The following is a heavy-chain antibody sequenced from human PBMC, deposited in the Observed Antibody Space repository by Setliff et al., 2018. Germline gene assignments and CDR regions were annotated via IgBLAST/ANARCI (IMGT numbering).Heavy chain of an antibody. CDR2: IYYSGST. Sequence: SETLSLTCTVSGGSISSSSYYWGWIRQPPGKGLEWIGSIYYSGSTYYNPSLKSRVTISVDTSKNQFSLKLSSVTAADTAVYYCARLNRQWLVGYWGQGTLVTVS. CDR1: GGSISSSSYY. J-gene: IGHJ4*02. D-gene: IGHD6-19*01. V-gene: IGHV4-39*01. CDR3: ARLNRQWLVGY.